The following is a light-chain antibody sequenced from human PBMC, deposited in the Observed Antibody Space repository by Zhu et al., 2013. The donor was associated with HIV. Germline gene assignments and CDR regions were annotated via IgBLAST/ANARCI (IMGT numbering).Light chain of an antibody. CDR3: QQYNNWT. CDR1: QSVSSSY. Sequence: EVVLMQSPGTLSLSPGERATLSCRASQSVSSSYLAWYQQKPGQAPRLLIYGASTRATGIPARFSGSGSGTEFTLTISSLQSEDFAVYYCQQYNNWTFGQGTKVEIK. V-gene: IGKV3-15*01. CDR2: GAS. J-gene: IGKJ1*01.